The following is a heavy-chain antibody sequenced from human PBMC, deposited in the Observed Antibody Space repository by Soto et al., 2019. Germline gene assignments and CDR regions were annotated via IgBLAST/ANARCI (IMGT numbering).Heavy chain of an antibody. Sequence: SETLSLTCTVSGGSISSSSYYWAWVRQSPGKGLEWIGSVYYSGTTYYNPSLKSRVTISGDTSKNQFSLKLSSVTAADTAVFYCARLIHCKTTSCYSDYWGQGTLVTVSS. J-gene: IGHJ4*02. CDR3: ARLIHCKTTSCYSDY. CDR2: VYYSGTT. D-gene: IGHD2-2*01. CDR1: GGSISSSSYY. V-gene: IGHV4-39*01.